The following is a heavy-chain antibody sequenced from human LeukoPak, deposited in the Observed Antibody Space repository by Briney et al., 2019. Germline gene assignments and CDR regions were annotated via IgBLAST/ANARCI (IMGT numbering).Heavy chain of an antibody. Sequence: SETLSLTCTVSGGSINSYYWSWIWQFPGKGLEWIGYIYYRGNTDYNPSLRSRVTISVDTSKNQFSLKLSSVTAADTAVYYCAREAKMTTGNLWPFDTWGQGTLVTVSS. J-gene: IGHJ3*02. V-gene: IGHV4-59*01. D-gene: IGHD4-11*01. CDR1: GGSINSYY. CDR2: IYYRGNT. CDR3: AREAKMTTGNLWPFDT.